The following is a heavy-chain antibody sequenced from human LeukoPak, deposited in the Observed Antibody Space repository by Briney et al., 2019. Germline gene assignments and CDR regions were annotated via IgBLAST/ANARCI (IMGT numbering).Heavy chain of an antibody. V-gene: IGHV4-39*07. Sequence: SETLSPTCTVSGGSISTSNYYWGWIRQPPGKGLEWIGNIFCGSTYYSPSLKSRVTISLDTSRNQFSLKLNSVTAADTAVYYCAKSNGYGLVDIWGQGTMVTVSS. D-gene: IGHD3-10*01. CDR3: AKSNGYGLVDI. CDR1: GGSISTSNYY. CDR2: IFCGST. J-gene: IGHJ3*02.